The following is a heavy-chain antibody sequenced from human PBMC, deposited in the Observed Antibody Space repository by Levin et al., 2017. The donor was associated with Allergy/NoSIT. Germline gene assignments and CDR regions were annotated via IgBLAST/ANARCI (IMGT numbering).Heavy chain of an antibody. D-gene: IGHD3-10*01. V-gene: IGHV2-70*11. CDR1: GFSLSTSGMC. CDR3: ARILDGSGSTDNWFDP. Sequence: ESGPTLVKPTQTLTLTCTFSGFSLSTSGMCVSWIRQPPGKALEWLARIDWDDDKYYSTSLKTRLTISKDTSKNQVVLTMTNMDPVDTATYYCARILDGSGSTDNWFDPWGQGTLVTVSS. J-gene: IGHJ5*02. CDR2: IDWDDDK.